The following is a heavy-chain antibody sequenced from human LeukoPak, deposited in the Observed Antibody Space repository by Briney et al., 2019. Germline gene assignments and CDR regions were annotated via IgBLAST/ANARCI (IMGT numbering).Heavy chain of an antibody. CDR3: ARYCSSTSCYIPTPGGWFDP. J-gene: IGHJ5*02. CDR1: GGTFSSYA. V-gene: IGHV1-69*13. Sequence: SVKVSCKASGGTFSSYAISSVRQAPGQGLEWMGGIIPIFGTANYAQKFQGRVTITADESTSTAYMELSSLRSEDTAVYYCARYCSSTSCYIPTPGGWFDPWGQGTLVTVSS. D-gene: IGHD2-2*02. CDR2: IIPIFGTA.